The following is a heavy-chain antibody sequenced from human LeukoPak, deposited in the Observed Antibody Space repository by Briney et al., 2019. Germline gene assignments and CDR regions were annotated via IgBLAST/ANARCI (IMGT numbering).Heavy chain of an antibody. CDR3: ARGTSNWYFDY. CDR1: GGSISSGGYS. D-gene: IGHD6-13*01. Sequence: TLSLTCAVSGGSISSGGYSWSWIRQPPGRGLEWIGYIFHSGSAYFNPSLKGRVTVSVDRSKNQFSLRLTSVTAADTAVYYCARGTSNWYFDYWGQGTLVTVSS. CDR2: IFHSGSA. V-gene: IGHV4-30-2*01. J-gene: IGHJ4*02.